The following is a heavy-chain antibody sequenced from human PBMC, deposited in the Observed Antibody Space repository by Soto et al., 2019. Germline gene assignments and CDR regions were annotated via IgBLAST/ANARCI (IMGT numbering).Heavy chain of an antibody. CDR1: GYTFTSYA. CDR2: INAGNGNT. CDR3: ARGLCGSGSYSDY. V-gene: IGHV1-3*01. Sequence: QVQLVQSGAEVKKPGASVKVSCKASGYTFTSYAMHWVRQAPGQRLEWMGWINAGNGNTKYSQKFQGRVTITRDTSASTAYMELSSLRSEGTAVYYCARGLCGSGSYSDYWGQGTLVTVSS. D-gene: IGHD3-10*01. J-gene: IGHJ4*02.